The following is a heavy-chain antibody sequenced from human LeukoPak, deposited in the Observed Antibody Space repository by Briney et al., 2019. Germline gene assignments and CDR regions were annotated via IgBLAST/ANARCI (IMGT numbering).Heavy chain of an antibody. CDR3: ARDRITMVRGVMTDAFDI. D-gene: IGHD3-10*01. J-gene: IGHJ3*02. V-gene: IGHV4-59*01. CDR2: IYYTGST. CDR1: GGSISSYH. Sequence: PSETLSLTCTVSGGSISSYHWSWIRQPPGKGLEWIGYIYYTGSTNYNPSLKSRVTISVDTSKNQFSLKLSSVTAADTAVYYCARDRITMVRGVMTDAFDIWGQGTMVTVSS.